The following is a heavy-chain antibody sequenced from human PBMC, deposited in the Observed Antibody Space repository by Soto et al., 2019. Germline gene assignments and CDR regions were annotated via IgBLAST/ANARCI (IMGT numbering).Heavy chain of an antibody. D-gene: IGHD6-25*01. V-gene: IGHV1-2*04. CDR3: ARGDSVYPLESSFDS. CDR1: GYTFTGYY. J-gene: IGHJ4*02. CDR2: INPNSGGT. Sequence: ASVKVSCKASGYTFTGYYMHWVRQAPGQGLEWMGWINPNSGGTNYAQKFQGWVTMTRDTSISTAYMELSRLRSDNTAVYYCARGDSVYPLESSFDSWGQGPLVPVSS.